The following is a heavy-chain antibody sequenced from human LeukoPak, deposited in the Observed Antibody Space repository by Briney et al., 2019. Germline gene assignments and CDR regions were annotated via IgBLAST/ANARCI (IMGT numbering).Heavy chain of an antibody. CDR3: TTGVSIAVAVH. Sequence: GGSLRLSCAASGFTFSNAWMSWVRQAPGRGLEWVGRIKSKTDGGTTDYAAPVKGRFTISRDDSKNTLYLQMNSLKTEDTAVYYCTTGVSIAVAVHWGQGTLVTVSS. CDR2: IKSKTDGGTT. CDR1: GFTFSNAW. J-gene: IGHJ4*02. D-gene: IGHD6-19*01. V-gene: IGHV3-15*01.